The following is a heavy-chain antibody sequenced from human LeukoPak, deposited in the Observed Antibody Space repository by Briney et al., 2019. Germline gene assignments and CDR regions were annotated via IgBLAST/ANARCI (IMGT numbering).Heavy chain of an antibody. Sequence: GGSLRLSCAASGFTFSSYGMHWVRQAPGKGLEWVAVIWYDGSNKYYADSVKGRFTVSRDNSKNTLYLQMNSLRAEDTAVYYCANEIRPNDYWGQGTQVTVSS. CDR3: ANEIRPNDY. CDR2: IWYDGSNK. CDR1: GFTFSSYG. J-gene: IGHJ4*02. D-gene: IGHD4-17*01. V-gene: IGHV3-33*06.